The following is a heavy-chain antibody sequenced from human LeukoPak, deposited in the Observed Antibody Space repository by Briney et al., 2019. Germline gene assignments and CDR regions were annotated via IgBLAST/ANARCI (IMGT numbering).Heavy chain of an antibody. Sequence: SETLSLTCTVSGASMSGFFWTWIRQPPGRALEWIGSIYYSGSSTKYNPSLNSRVTISVNTSKSQFSLNLNSATAADTAVYYCARTSRHFYGSGTNLTPWPAGMDVWGQGTTVTVSS. CDR1: GASMSGFF. V-gene: IGHV4-59*01. CDR2: IYYSGSST. CDR3: ARTSRHFYGSGTNLTPWPAGMDV. D-gene: IGHD3-10*01. J-gene: IGHJ6*02.